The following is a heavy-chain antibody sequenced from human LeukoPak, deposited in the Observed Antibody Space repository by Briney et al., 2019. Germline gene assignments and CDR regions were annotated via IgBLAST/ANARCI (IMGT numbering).Heavy chain of an antibody. CDR2: IFTSGST. CDR1: GGSISSGSYY. V-gene: IGHV4-61*02. D-gene: IGHD2-15*01. J-gene: IGHJ4*02. CDR3: ARGGLGYCSGGSCYVAH. Sequence: SQTLSLTCTVSGGSISSGSYYWSWIRQPAGKGLEWIGRIFTSGSTKYNPSLKSRVTISVDTSKNQFSLKLSSVTAADTAVYYCARGGLGYCSGGSCYVAHWGQGTLVTVSS.